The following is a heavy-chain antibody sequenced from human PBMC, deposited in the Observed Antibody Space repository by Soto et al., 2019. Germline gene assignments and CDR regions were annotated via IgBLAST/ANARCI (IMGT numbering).Heavy chain of an antibody. D-gene: IGHD3-22*01. J-gene: IGHJ5*02. V-gene: IGHV1-69*06. CDR1: GGTFSSYA. CDR2: IIPIFGTA. CDR3: ARGDYYDSSGYLDWFDP. Sequence: QVQLVQSGAEVKKPGSSVKVSCKASGGTFSSYAISWVRQAPGQGLEWMGGIIPIFGTANYAQKFQGRVTITADKPTRTAYMELSSLRSEDTAVYYCARGDYYDSSGYLDWFDPWGQGTLVTVSS.